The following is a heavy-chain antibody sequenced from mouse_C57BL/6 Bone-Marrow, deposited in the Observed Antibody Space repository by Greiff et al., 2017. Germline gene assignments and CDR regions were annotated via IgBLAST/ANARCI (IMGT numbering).Heavy chain of an antibody. CDR2: IHPSDSDT. V-gene: IGHV1-74*01. CDR1: CYPFTSYW. D-gene: IGHD1-1*01. J-gene: IGHJ2*01. Sequence: QVQLQQPGAALLKPGASVQVSSKASCYPFTSYWTHWWKQRPGQGLEWIGRIHPSDSDTNYNQKFKGKATLTVAKSSSTAYMQLSRLTSEDSAVYYCAILHSYGSSHYSDYWGQGTTLTVSS. CDR3: AILHSYGSSHYSDY.